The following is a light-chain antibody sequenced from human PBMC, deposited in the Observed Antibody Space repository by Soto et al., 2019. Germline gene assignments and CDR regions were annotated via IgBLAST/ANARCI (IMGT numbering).Light chain of an antibody. J-gene: IGKJ4*01. V-gene: IGKV3-11*01. CDR1: QSVSSY. Sequence: EIVLTQSPATLSLSPGERATLSCRASQSVSSYLAWYQQKPGQAPRLLIYDASNRATGIPARFSGSGSGTDFTLTIISLETEGFAVYYCQQSSNWPLTFGGGTKVEIK. CDR2: DAS. CDR3: QQSSNWPLT.